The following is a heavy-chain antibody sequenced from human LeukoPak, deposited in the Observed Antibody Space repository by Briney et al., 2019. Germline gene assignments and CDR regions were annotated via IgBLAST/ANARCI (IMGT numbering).Heavy chain of an antibody. D-gene: IGHD3-9*01. CDR3: AKSPHVLRYFDWLFVIGYFDY. Sequence: GGSLRLSCAASGFTFSSYAMSWVRQAPGKGLEWVSAISGSGGSTYYADSVKGRFTISRDNSKNTLYLQMNSLRAEDTAVYYCAKSPHVLRYFDWLFVIGYFDYWGQGTLVTVSS. J-gene: IGHJ4*02. CDR1: GFTFSSYA. V-gene: IGHV3-23*01. CDR2: ISGSGGST.